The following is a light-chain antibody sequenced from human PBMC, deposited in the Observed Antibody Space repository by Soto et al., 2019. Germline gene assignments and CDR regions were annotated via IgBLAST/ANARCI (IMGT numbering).Light chain of an antibody. CDR3: QQYNNWPRP. CDR1: QSVGSN. CDR2: GAS. V-gene: IGKV3-15*01. Sequence: MSQSPATLSVYPGERATLSCRASQSVGSNLAWYQQTPGQAPRLLIYGASTRATGIPARFSGSESGADFTLTISSLQSEDFAVYYCQQYNNWPRPFGQGTK. J-gene: IGKJ1*01.